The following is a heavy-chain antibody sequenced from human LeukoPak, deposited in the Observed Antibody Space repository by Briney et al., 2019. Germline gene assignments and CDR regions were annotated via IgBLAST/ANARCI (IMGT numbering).Heavy chain of an antibody. CDR2: IYYSGST. CDR1: GGSISSGDYY. V-gene: IGHV4-30-4*08. CDR3: ARHHNGGTHPLDH. J-gene: IGHJ4*02. Sequence: SETLSLTCTVSGGSISSGDYYWSWIRQPPGKGLEWIGYIYYSGSTYYNPSLKSRVTISVDTSKNQFSLKLSSVTAADTAVYHCARHHNGGTHPLDHWGQGTLVTVSS. D-gene: IGHD4-23*01.